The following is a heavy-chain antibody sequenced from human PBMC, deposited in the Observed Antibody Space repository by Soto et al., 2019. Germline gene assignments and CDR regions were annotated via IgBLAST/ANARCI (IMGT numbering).Heavy chain of an antibody. J-gene: IGHJ4*02. D-gene: IGHD3-3*01. V-gene: IGHV4-39*01. CDR1: GGSISSSSYY. CDR2: IYYSGST. CDR3: ATIRFLEWLLSYYFDY. Sequence: SETLSLTCTVSGGSISSSSYYWGWIRQPPGKGLEWIGSIYYSGSTYYNPSLKSRVTISVDTSKNQFSLKLSSVTAADTAVYYCATIRFLEWLLSYYFDYWGQGTLVTVSS.